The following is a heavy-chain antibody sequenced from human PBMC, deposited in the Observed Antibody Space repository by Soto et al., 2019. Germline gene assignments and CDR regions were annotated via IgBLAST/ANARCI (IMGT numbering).Heavy chain of an antibody. CDR1: GFSLSTSGVG. Sequence: QITLKESGPTLVKPTQTLTLTCTFSGFSLSTSGVGVGWIRQPPGKALEWLGIIYWDGDKRYSPSLKSRLTITKDTSKNPVVLTMTNMEPVDTATYYGAQYREGNFDYWGQGALVTVSS. D-gene: IGHD5-12*01. V-gene: IGHV2-5*02. CDR3: AQYREGNFDY. CDR2: IYWDGDK. J-gene: IGHJ4*02.